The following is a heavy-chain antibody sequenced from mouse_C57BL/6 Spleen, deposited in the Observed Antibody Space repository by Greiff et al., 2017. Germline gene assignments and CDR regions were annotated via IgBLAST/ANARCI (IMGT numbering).Heavy chain of an antibody. D-gene: IGHD1-1*01. CDR1: GYTFTDYN. CDR3: ATWGTTVVATGYFDY. Sequence: EVMLVESGPELVKPGASVKMSCKASGYTFTDYNMHWVKQSHGKSLEWIGYINPNNGGTSYNQKFKGKATLTVNKSSSTAYMELRSLTSEDSAVYYCATWGTTVVATGYFDYWGQGTTLTVSS. CDR2: INPNNGGT. V-gene: IGHV1-22*01. J-gene: IGHJ2*01.